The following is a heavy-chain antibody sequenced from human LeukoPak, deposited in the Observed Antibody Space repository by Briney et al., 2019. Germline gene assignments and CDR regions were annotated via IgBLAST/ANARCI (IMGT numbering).Heavy chain of an antibody. V-gene: IGHV1-46*01. CDR3: TRGGDYGDYSGY. D-gene: IGHD4-17*01. CDR2: INPSGGST. CDR1: GYTFTSYD. Sequence: ASVKVSCKASGYTFTSYDINWVRQAPGQGLEWMGIINPSGGSTDSAQKFQGRVTMTRDTSTSTIYMEVSSLTSEDTAVYYCTRGGDYGDYSGYWGQGTLVTVSS. J-gene: IGHJ4*02.